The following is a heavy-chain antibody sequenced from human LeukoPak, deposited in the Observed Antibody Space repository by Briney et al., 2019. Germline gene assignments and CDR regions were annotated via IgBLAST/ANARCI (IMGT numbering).Heavy chain of an antibody. CDR3: ARGIYGGNSGGSFYFDY. CDR1: GFTLSSYW. Sequence: GGSLRLSCAASGFTLSSYWMSWVRQAPGKGREGVANIKQDGSEKYYVDYVKGRFTISRDNAKNSLYLQMNSLRAEDTAVYYCARGIYGGNSGGSFYFDYWGQGTLVTVSS. CDR2: IKQDGSEK. J-gene: IGHJ4*02. D-gene: IGHD4-23*01. V-gene: IGHV3-7*01.